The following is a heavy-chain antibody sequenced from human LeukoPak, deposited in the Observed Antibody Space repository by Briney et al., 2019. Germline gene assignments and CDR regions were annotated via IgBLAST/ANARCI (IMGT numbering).Heavy chain of an antibody. D-gene: IGHD4-17*01. CDR1: GFTFSSYG. V-gene: IGHV3-30*18. J-gene: IGHJ4*02. CDR2: ISYDGSNK. Sequence: GGSLRLSCAASGFTFSSYGMHWVRQAPGKGLEWVAVISYDGSNKYYADSVKGRFTISRDNSKNTLYLQMNSLRAEDTAVYYCAKAIYDDYWMYDYWGQGTLVTVSS. CDR3: AKAIYDDYWMYDY.